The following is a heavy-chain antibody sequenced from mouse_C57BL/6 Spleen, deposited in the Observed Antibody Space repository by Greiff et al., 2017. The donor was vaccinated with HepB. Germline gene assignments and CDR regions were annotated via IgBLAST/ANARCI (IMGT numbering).Heavy chain of an antibody. J-gene: IGHJ2*01. D-gene: IGHD1-1*01. CDR2: IHPNSGST. CDR3: ARNHYGSSYDYFDY. V-gene: IGHV1-64*01. CDR1: GYTFTSYW. Sequence: QVQLQQSGAELVKPGASVKLSCKASGYTFTSYWMHWVKQRPGQGLEWIGMIHPNSGSTNYNENFKSKATLTVDKSSSTAYMQLSSLTSEDSAVYYCARNHYGSSYDYFDYWGQGTTLTVSS.